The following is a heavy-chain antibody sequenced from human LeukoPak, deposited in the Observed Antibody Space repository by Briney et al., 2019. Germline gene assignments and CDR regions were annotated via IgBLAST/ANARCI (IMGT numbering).Heavy chain of an antibody. CDR2: MNPNSGNT. D-gene: IGHD1-26*01. Sequence: ASVKVSCKASGGTFSSYAISWVRQAPGQGLEWMGWMNPNSGNTGYAQKFQGRVTITRNTSISTAYMELSSLRSEDTAVYYCARSYSGSYWFDYWGQGTLVTVSS. CDR1: GGTFSSYA. V-gene: IGHV1-8*03. J-gene: IGHJ4*02. CDR3: ARSYSGSYWFDY.